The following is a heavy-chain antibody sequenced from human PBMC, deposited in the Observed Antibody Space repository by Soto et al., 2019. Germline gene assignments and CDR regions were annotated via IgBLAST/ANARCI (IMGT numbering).Heavy chain of an antibody. CDR1: GGSISSGGYY. D-gene: IGHD4-17*01. CDR2: IYYSGST. V-gene: IGHV4-31*02. CDR3: AIVNYGDYVTFDY. J-gene: IGHJ4*01. Sequence: PSETLSLTCTVSGGSISSGGYYWSWIRQHPGKGLEWIGYIYYSGSTYYNPSLKSRVTISVDTSKNQSSLKLSSVTAADTAVYYCAIVNYGDYVTFDYWGQGTLVTVSS.